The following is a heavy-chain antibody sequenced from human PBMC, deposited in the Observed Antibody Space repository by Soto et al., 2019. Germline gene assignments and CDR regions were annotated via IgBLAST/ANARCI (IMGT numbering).Heavy chain of an antibody. V-gene: IGHV3-30*03. Sequence: SLRLSCSASGLTFSSYGKHWVRQALGKGLEWVAVISKDGNVKYYAESVKGRFTISRDNSKNTLYLQMNSLGAEDTAAYYCTGEVASGYWGQGTLVTVSS. D-gene: IGHD2-8*02. CDR3: TGEVASGY. CDR1: GLTFSSYG. J-gene: IGHJ4*02. CDR2: ISKDGNVK.